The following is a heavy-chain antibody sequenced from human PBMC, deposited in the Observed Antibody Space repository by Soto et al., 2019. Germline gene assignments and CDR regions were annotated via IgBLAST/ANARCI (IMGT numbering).Heavy chain of an antibody. D-gene: IGHD2-2*01. CDR2: ISGSGGST. CDR1: GFTFSSYA. CDR3: ALSYQLLLYPFDY. Sequence: PGGSLRLSCAASGFTFSSYAMSWVRQAPGKGLEWVSAISGSGGSTYYADSVKGRFTISRDNSKNTLYLQMNSLRAEDTAVYYCALSYQLLLYPFDYWGQGTLVTVSS. V-gene: IGHV3-23*01. J-gene: IGHJ4*02.